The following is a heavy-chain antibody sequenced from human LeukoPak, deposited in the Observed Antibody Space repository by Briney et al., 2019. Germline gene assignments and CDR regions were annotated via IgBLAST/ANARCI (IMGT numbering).Heavy chain of an antibody. CDR3: AFGSGYYYY. V-gene: IGHV4-59*01. J-gene: IGHJ4*02. CDR1: GGSISGYY. D-gene: IGHD3-22*01. Sequence: SETLSLTCTVSGGSISGYYLSWIRQPPGKGLEWIGYIHYTGGTNYSPSLKSRLTISVDTSKNQFSLKLSSVTAADTAVYYCAFGSGYYYYWGQGTLVTVSS. CDR2: IHYTGGT.